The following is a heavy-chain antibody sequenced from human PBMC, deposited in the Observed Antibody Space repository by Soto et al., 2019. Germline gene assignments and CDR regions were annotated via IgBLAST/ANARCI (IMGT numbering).Heavy chain of an antibody. CDR1: GFTFSGSA. J-gene: IGHJ2*01. Sequence: EAQLVESGGGLVQPGGSLKLSCAASGFTFSGSAMHWVRQASGKGLEWVGRIRSKANSYATEYAASVKGRFTISRDDSKNTAYLQMNSLKTEDTAVYYCSSHDYGGDWYFDLWGRGTLVTVSS. CDR2: IRSKANSYAT. V-gene: IGHV3-73*02. D-gene: IGHD4-17*01. CDR3: SSHDYGGDWYFDL.